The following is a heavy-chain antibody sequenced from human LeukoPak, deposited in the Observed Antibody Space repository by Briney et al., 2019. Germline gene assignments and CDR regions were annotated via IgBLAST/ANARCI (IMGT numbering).Heavy chain of an antibody. Sequence: GGSLRLSCEASGFTVSNYYMSWVRQAPGKGLEWVSAISGSGGSTYYADSVKGRFTISRDNSKNTLYLQMNSLRAEDTAVYYCAKDTPDIVVVVAATVDYWGQGTLVTVSS. CDR2: ISGSGGST. V-gene: IGHV3-23*01. D-gene: IGHD2-15*01. CDR1: GFTVSNYY. CDR3: AKDTPDIVVVVAATVDY. J-gene: IGHJ4*02.